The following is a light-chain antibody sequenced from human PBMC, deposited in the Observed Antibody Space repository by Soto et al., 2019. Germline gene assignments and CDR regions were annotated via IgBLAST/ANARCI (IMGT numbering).Light chain of an antibody. V-gene: IGKV3-20*01. J-gene: IGKJ5*01. CDR1: LTVTSNY. Sequence: EIMLTQSPGTLSLSPGERATLSCRASLTVTSNYLAWYQQKAGQAPRLLIYGASSRATGIPDRFSGSGSGTDFTLTISRLEPEDFAVYYCQQYGSSPQTFGQGTRLEIK. CDR3: QQYGSSPQT. CDR2: GAS.